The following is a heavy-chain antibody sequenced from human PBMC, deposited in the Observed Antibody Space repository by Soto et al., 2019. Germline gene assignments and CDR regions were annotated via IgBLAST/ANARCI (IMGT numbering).Heavy chain of an antibody. J-gene: IGHJ5*02. Sequence: AASVKVSCKASGDIFDNYAISWVRQAPGQGLEWLGGISPVIGTTHYAQRFQGRLTITADRSTMTTYMELSGLKSEDTAIYFCARDYSGYDPALNRFDPWGQGTLVTVSS. CDR2: ISPVIGTT. V-gene: IGHV1-69*06. CDR1: GDIFDNYA. CDR3: ARDYSGYDPALNRFDP. D-gene: IGHD5-12*01.